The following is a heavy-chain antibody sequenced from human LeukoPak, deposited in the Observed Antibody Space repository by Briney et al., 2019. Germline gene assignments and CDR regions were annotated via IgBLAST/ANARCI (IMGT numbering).Heavy chain of an antibody. D-gene: IGHD5-18*01. CDR1: GGSISSYY. CDR3: ARTTEGGYTYGYFYYYYMDV. J-gene: IGHJ6*03. CDR2: IYYSGST. Sequence: KPSETLSLTCTVSGGSISSYYWSWIRRPPGRGLEWIGYIYYSGSTNYNPSLKSRVTISVDTSKNQFSLKLTSVTAADTAVYYCARTTEGGYTYGYFYYYYMDVWGKGTTVTVSS. V-gene: IGHV4-59*01.